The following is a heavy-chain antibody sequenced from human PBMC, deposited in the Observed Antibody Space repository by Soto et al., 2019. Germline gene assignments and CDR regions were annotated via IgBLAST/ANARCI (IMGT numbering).Heavy chain of an antibody. J-gene: IGHJ4*02. D-gene: IGHD1-20*01. V-gene: IGHV4-34*01. Sequence: QVQLQQWGAGLLKPSETLSLTCDVYGGSFSGYYWSWIRQPPGKGLEWIGEINHSGSTNYNPSLKSRVTLSVDTSKNQFSLKLSSVTAADTAVYYCARGSGYNWNYCGYWGQGTLVTVSS. CDR1: GGSFSGYY. CDR2: INHSGST. CDR3: ARGSGYNWNYCGY.